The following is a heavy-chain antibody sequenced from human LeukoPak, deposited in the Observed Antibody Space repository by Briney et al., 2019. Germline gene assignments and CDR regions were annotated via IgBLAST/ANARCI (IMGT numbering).Heavy chain of an antibody. V-gene: IGHV3-33*06. CDR3: AKLGHTKSDV. J-gene: IGHJ6*04. CDR1: GFTFSSYG. CDR2: IWYDGSNK. D-gene: IGHD1-1*01. Sequence: PGGSLRLSCAASGFTFSSYGMNWVRQAPGKGLEWVAVIWYDGSNKYYADSVKGRFTISRDNSKNTLYLQMNSLRAEDTAVYYCAKLGHTKSDVWGKGTTVTVSS.